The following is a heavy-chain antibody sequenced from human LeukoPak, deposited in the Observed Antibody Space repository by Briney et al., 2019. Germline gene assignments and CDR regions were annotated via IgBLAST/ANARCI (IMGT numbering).Heavy chain of an antibody. Sequence: GGSLRLSCAASGFTFSNAWMSWVRQAPGKGLEWFGRIKSKTDGGTTDYAAPVKGRFTISRDDSKNTLYLQMNSLKTEDAAVYYCTAYYDFWSGYDFDYWGQGTLVTVSS. CDR1: GFTFSNAW. V-gene: IGHV3-15*01. J-gene: IGHJ4*02. CDR2: IKSKTDGGTT. CDR3: TAYYDFWSGYDFDY. D-gene: IGHD3-3*01.